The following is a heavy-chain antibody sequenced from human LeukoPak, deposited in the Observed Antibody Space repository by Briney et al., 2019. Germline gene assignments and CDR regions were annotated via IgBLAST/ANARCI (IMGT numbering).Heavy chain of an antibody. V-gene: IGHV3-7*05. D-gene: IGHD2-2*01. CDR3: ARRYCSSTSCYPYGMDV. J-gene: IGHJ6*02. CDR1: GFTFRNYW. CDR2: IHQDGSEK. Sequence: GGSLRLSCAASGFTFRNYWMSWVRQAPGKGLEWVANIHQDGSEKYSVDSVKGRFTISRDNAKNSLYLQMNSLRAEDTAVYYCARRYCSSTSCYPYGMDVWGQGTTVTVSS.